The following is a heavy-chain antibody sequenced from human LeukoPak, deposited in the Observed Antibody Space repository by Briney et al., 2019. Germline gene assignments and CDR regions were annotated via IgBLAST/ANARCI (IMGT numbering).Heavy chain of an antibody. J-gene: IGHJ5*02. CDR2: IYHSGST. V-gene: IGHV4-38-2*02. D-gene: IGHD3-10*01. CDR3: TKVSESGSYFWFDP. Sequence: SETLSLTCTVSGYSISSGYYWGWIRQPPGKGLEWIGSIYHSGSTYYNPSLKSRVTISVDTSKNQFSLKLSSVTAADTAVYYCTKVSESGSYFWFDPWGQGTLVTVSS. CDR1: GYSISSGYY.